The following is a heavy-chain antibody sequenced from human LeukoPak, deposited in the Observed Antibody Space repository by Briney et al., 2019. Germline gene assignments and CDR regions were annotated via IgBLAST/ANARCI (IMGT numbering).Heavy chain of an antibody. J-gene: IGHJ4*02. Sequence: PGGSLRLSCAVSGIALSNYGMSWVRQAPGKGLEWVAGITGSGGSTNYADSLRGRFTISRDNSKNMLYLQMNGLRAEDSAVYYCAKDTQGVRGNFLFEYWGQGTLVTVSS. V-gene: IGHV3-23*01. D-gene: IGHD2-8*01. CDR3: AKDTQGVRGNFLFEY. CDR2: ITGSGGST. CDR1: GIALSNYG.